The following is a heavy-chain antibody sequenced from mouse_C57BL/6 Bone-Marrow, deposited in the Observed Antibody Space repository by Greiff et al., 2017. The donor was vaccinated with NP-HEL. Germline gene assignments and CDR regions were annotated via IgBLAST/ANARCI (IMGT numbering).Heavy chain of an antibody. J-gene: IGHJ3*01. Sequence: QVQLQQSGAELARPGASVKMSCTASGYTFTSYTMHWVKQRPGQGLEWIGYINPSSGYTKYNQKFKDKATLTADESSSTAYMQLSSLTSEDSAVYYCARSPLLGAYWGQGTLVTVSA. CDR1: GYTFTSYT. V-gene: IGHV1-4*01. D-gene: IGHD2-10*01. CDR2: INPSSGYT. CDR3: ARSPLLGAY.